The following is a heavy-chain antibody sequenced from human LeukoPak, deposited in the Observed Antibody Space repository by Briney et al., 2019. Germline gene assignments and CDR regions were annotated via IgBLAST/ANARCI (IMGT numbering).Heavy chain of an antibody. CDR2: INWNSGST. CDR1: GFSFDDYG. D-gene: IGHD6-19*01. Sequence: GGSLRLSCAASGFSFDDYGMNWVRQAPGKGLEWVSGINWNSGSTGYADSVKGRFTISRDNAKNSLYLQMNSLRAEDTALYYCARDSVLIAVAVRGAFGIWGQGTMVTVSS. CDR3: ARDSVLIAVAVRGAFGI. V-gene: IGHV3-20*04. J-gene: IGHJ3*02.